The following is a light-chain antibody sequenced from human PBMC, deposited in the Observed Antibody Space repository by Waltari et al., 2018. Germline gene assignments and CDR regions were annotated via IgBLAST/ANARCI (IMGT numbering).Light chain of an antibody. CDR2: DVS. Sequence: QSALTQPASVSGSPGQPITISCTGPSSAVGAYNYASWYQQHPGKAPKLMIFDVSNRPSGVSNRFSGSKSGNTASLTISGLQAEDEADYYCSSYISSSTLELFGGGTSLTVL. CDR1: SSAVGAYNY. V-gene: IGLV2-14*03. CDR3: SSYISSSTLEL. J-gene: IGLJ2*01.